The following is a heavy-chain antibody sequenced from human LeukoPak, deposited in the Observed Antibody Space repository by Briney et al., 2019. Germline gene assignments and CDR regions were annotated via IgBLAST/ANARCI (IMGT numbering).Heavy chain of an antibody. D-gene: IGHD1-26*01. CDR3: ARGGLSGSHFFDY. Sequence: GGSLRLSCAASGFTFSSYWMSWVRQAPGKGLEWVANIKQDGSEKYYVDSVKGRFTISRDNAKNSLYLQMNSLRAEDTAVYYCARGGLSGSHFFDYWGQGTLVTVSS. J-gene: IGHJ4*02. CDR2: IKQDGSEK. V-gene: IGHV3-7*04. CDR1: GFTFSSYW.